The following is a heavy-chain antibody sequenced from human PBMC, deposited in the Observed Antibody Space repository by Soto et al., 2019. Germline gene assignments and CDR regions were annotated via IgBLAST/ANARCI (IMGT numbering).Heavy chain of an antibody. CDR1: GGSISSGGYY. CDR3: ARDYNYYDRSGYYYSKYGMDV. CDR2: IYYSGST. D-gene: IGHD3-22*01. J-gene: IGHJ6*02. Sequence: PSETLSLTCTVSGGSISSGGYYWSWIRQHPGKGLEWIGYIYYSGSTYYNPSLKSRVTISVDTSKNQFSLKLSSVTAADTAVYYCARDYNYYDRSGYYYSKYGMDVWGQGTTVTV. V-gene: IGHV4-31*03.